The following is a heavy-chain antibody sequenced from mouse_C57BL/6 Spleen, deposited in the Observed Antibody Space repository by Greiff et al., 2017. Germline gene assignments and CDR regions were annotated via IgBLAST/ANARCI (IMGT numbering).Heavy chain of an antibody. V-gene: IGHV3-3*01. Sequence: EVQRVESGPSLVRPSQTLSLTCTVTGFSINSDCYWIWIRQFPGNKLEYIGYTFYSGITYYNPSLESRTYITRDTSKNQFSLKLSSVTTEDTATYYCARGYGYRYAMDYWGQGTSVTVSS. CDR3: ARGYGYRYAMDY. D-gene: IGHD2-2*01. J-gene: IGHJ4*01. CDR1: GFSINSDCY. CDR2: TFYSGIT.